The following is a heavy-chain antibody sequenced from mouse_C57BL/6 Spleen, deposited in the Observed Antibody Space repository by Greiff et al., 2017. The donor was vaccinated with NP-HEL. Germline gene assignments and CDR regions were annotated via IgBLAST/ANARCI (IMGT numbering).Heavy chain of an antibody. Sequence: QVQLQQSGAELVRPGASVKLSCKASGYTFTDYYINWVKQRPGQGLEWIARIYPGSGNTYYNEKFKGKATLTAEKSSSTAYMQLSSLTSEDSAVYFCARCPYLITTVVATGSVYYFDYWGQGTTLTVSS. V-gene: IGHV1-76*01. CDR3: ARCPYLITTVVATGSVYYFDY. CDR1: GYTFTDYY. D-gene: IGHD1-1*01. CDR2: IYPGSGNT. J-gene: IGHJ2*01.